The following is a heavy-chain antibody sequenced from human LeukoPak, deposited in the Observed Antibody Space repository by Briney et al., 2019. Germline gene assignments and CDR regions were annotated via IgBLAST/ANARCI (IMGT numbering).Heavy chain of an antibody. CDR3: ARVMSPAGNFDV. J-gene: IGHJ3*01. V-gene: IGHV3-74*01. CDR1: GFTFSSYW. CDR2: INSDGSSP. Sequence: GGSLRLSCAASGFTFSSYWMHWVRQAPGKGLLWVSRINSDGSSPGYADSVKGRFTISRDNAKDTLYLQMNSLRAEDTAVYFCARVMSPAGNFDVWGQGTMVTVSS. D-gene: IGHD2-2*01.